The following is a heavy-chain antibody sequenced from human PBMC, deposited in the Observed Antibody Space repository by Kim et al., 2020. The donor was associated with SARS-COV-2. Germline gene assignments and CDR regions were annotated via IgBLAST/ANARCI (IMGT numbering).Heavy chain of an antibody. V-gene: IGHV4-39*07. Sequence: SETLSLTCTVSGGSISSRCYYWGWVRQPPGKGLEWIGSIYYSGNTYYNLSPKSRVTISVDTSKNQFSLKLSSVTSADTAVYYCVRTFSEYRYGLFLFWG. CDR1: GGSISSRCYY. J-gene: IGHJ1*01. CDR3: VRTFSEYRYGLFLF. D-gene: IGHD5-18*01. CDR2: IYYSGNT.